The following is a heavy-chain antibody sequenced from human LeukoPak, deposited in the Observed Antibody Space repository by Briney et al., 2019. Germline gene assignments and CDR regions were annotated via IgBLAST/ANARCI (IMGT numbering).Heavy chain of an antibody. CDR2: IYYSGST. CDR3: ARTPGYSSSWYRDAFDI. Sequence: PSETLSLTCTVSGGSISSSSYYWSWIRQPPGKGLEWIGSIYYSGSTYYNPSLKSRVTISVDTSKNQFSLKLSSVTAADTAVYYCARTPGYSSSWYRDAFDIWGQGTMVTVSS. J-gene: IGHJ3*02. CDR1: GGSISSSSYY. D-gene: IGHD6-13*01. V-gene: IGHV4-39*01.